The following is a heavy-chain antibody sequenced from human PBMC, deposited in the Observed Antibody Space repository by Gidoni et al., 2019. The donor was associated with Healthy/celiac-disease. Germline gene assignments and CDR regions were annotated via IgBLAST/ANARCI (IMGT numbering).Heavy chain of an antibody. CDR3: AREGAGWGFSDY. CDR1: GGTFSSYT. D-gene: IGHD6-19*01. Sequence: QVQLVPSWAEVKKPGSSVKVSCKASGGTFSSYTISWGRQAPGQGLEWMGRIIPILGIANYAQKFQGRVTSTADKSTSTAYMELSSLRSEDTAVYYCAREGAGWGFSDYWGQGTLVTVSS. V-gene: IGHV1-69*08. J-gene: IGHJ4*02. CDR2: IIPILGIA.